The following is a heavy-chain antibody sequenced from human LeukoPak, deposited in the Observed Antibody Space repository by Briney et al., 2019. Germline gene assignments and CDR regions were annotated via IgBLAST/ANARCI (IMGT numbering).Heavy chain of an antibody. CDR1: GGSISSSSYY. CDR2: IYYSGST. D-gene: IGHD1-26*01. J-gene: IGHJ4*02. CDR3: ARHLVYGIVGATTSFDY. V-gene: IGHV4-39*01. Sequence: SETLSLTCTVSGGSISSSSYYWGWIRQPPGKGLEWIGSIYYSGSTYYNPPLKSRVTISVDTSKNQFSLKLSSVTAADTAVYYCARHLVYGIVGATTSFDYWGQGTLVTVSS.